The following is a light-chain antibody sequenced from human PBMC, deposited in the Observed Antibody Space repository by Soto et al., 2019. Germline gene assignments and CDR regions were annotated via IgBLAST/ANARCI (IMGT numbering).Light chain of an antibody. CDR1: QTLSNY. CDR2: GAS. V-gene: IGKV1-39*01. CDR3: QQSFSPLLT. J-gene: IGKJ4*01. Sequence: DIQMTQSPSSVSASVGDIVTITCRASQTLSNYLTWFQQKPGKAPKVLIYGASTLQSGVPSRFSGSGSGAEFTLTISSLQPDDSATYYCQQSFSPLLTCGGGTKVDIK.